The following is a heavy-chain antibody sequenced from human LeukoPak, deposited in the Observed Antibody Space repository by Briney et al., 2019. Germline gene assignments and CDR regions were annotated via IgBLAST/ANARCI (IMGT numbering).Heavy chain of an antibody. V-gene: IGHV3-21*04. Sequence: GGSLRLSCAASGFTFSSYSMNWVRQAPGKGLEWVSSISSSSSYIYYADSVKGRFTISRDNAKNSLYLQMNSLRAEDTAVYYCAKGSQSRTPDYWGQGTLVTVSS. CDR3: AKGSQSRTPDY. CDR2: ISSSSSYI. CDR1: GFTFSSYS. J-gene: IGHJ4*02.